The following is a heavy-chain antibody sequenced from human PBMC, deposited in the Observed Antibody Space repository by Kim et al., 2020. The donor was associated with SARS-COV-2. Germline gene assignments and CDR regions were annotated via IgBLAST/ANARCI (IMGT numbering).Heavy chain of an antibody. CDR3: ARDVGTGGYFDL. Sequence: KYSQKFQGRVPITRDTSASTAYMELSSLRSEDTAVYYCARDVGTGGYFDLWGRGTLVTVSS. V-gene: IGHV1-3*01. J-gene: IGHJ2*01. D-gene: IGHD7-27*01.